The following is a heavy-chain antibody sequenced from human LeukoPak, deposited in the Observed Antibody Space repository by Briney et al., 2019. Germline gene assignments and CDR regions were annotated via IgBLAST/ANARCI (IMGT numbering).Heavy chain of an antibody. CDR3: AREDPSSGWYYGMDV. CDR2: ISAYNGNT. Sequence: ASVKVSCKASGYAFTSYGISWVRQAPGQGLEWMGWISAYNGNTNYAQKLQGRVTMTTDTSTSTAYMELRSLRSDDTAVYYCAREDPSSGWYYGMDVWGQGTTVTVSS. J-gene: IGHJ6*02. V-gene: IGHV1-18*01. D-gene: IGHD6-19*01. CDR1: GYAFTSYG.